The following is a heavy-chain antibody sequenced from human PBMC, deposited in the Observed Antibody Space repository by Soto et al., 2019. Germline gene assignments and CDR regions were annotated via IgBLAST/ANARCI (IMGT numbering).Heavy chain of an antibody. CDR3: ARVGGGAFDF. CDR1: GDTISTGGYS. Sequence: PSETLSLTCGVSGDTISTGGYSWAWIRQPPGKALEWIGHTYHSGNPYYNPSLKSRVTISVDTSKNQFSLKLSSVTAADTAVYYCARVGGGAFDFWGQGTMVTVSS. J-gene: IGHJ3*01. D-gene: IGHD3-16*01. V-gene: IGHV4-30-2*01. CDR2: TYHSGNP.